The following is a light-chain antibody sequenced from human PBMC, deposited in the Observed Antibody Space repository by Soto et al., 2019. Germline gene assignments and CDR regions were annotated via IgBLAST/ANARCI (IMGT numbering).Light chain of an antibody. J-gene: IGKJ4*01. V-gene: IGKV1-12*01. CDR2: AAS. Sequence: DIQMTQSASTLSASVGDRVTITCRASQSISSWLAWYQQKTGKAPKLLVYAASSLQSGVPSRFSGSGSGTDVNLTISSLQPEDFATYYCQQGYSFPVTFGGGTKVDI. CDR1: QSISSW. CDR3: QQGYSFPVT.